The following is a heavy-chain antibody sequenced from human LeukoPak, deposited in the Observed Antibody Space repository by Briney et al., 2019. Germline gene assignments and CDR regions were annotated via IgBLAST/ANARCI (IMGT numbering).Heavy chain of an antibody. Sequence: PGGSLRLSCAASGFTFSDYYISWLRQAPGRGLEGISYISTSASSIFYADSVKCRFTVSRDNAKNSVYLQMDSLRADDTAVYYCARAEYYDSTGYYFHLWGQGTQVTVSS. CDR2: ISTSASSI. J-gene: IGHJ1*01. V-gene: IGHV3-11*01. CDR3: ARAEYYDSTGYYFHL. CDR1: GFTFSDYY. D-gene: IGHD3-22*01.